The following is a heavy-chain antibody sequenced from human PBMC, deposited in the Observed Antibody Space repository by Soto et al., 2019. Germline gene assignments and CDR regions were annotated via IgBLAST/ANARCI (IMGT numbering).Heavy chain of an antibody. Sequence: ASVKVSCKASGGTFTSYDINWVRQATGQGLEWMGIINPSGGSTSYAQKFQGRVTMTRDTSTSTVYMELSSLRSEDTAVYYCARGQSSSWLAYYYYGMDVWGQGTTVTVSS. CDR1: GGTFTSYD. D-gene: IGHD6-13*01. V-gene: IGHV1-46*01. J-gene: IGHJ6*02. CDR3: ARGQSSSWLAYYYYGMDV. CDR2: INPSGGST.